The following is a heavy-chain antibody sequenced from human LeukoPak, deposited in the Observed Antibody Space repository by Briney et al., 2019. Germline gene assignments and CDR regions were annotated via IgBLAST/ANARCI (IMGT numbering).Heavy chain of an antibody. V-gene: IGHV5-51*01. Sequence: GESLKISCKGSGYSFTNYWIGWVRQMPGKGLEWMGIIYPGDSETRYSPSFQGQVTISADKSFSTAYLQWRSLKASDTAMYYCARGCSSSWGGGVFFDLWGRGTLVTVSS. D-gene: IGHD6-13*01. CDR2: IYPGDSET. CDR1: GYSFTNYW. CDR3: ARGCSSSWGGGVFFDL. J-gene: IGHJ2*01.